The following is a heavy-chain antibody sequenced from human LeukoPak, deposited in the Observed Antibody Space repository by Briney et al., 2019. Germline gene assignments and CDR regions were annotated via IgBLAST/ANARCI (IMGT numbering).Heavy chain of an antibody. D-gene: IGHD2/OR15-2a*01. Sequence: GGSLRLSCSASGFTFRKYSMHWVPQGPGEGLEYVSAISSNGHTYYADSVKGRFTISRDNSKSTLYLQMSSLRPEDTAVYYCVKDNREEDWFDPWGQGTLVTVSS. CDR1: GFTFRKYS. V-gene: IGHV3-64D*09. J-gene: IGHJ5*02. CDR3: VKDNREEDWFDP. CDR2: ISSNGHT.